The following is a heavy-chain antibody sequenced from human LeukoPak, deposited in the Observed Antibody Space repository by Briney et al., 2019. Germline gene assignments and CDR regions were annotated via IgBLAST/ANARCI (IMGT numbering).Heavy chain of an antibody. CDR2: ISGSGGTA. CDR3: AKDFSDYGGFDY. V-gene: IGHV3-23*01. Sequence: GGSLRLSCAASGFTFSIYAMSWVRQAPGKGLEWVSAISGSGGTAYYAGSVKGRFTISRDNSKNTLYLQMNSLRAEDTAVYYCAKDFSDYGGFDYWGQGTLVTVSS. CDR1: GFTFSIYA. J-gene: IGHJ4*02. D-gene: IGHD4-17*01.